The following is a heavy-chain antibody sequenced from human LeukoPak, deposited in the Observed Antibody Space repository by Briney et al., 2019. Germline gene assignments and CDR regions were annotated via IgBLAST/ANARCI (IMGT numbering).Heavy chain of an antibody. Sequence: GGSLRLSCAASGFTFSSYGMHWVRQTPGKGLEWVSFVQYGGSNKYYADSVKGRFAISRDNSKNTLYLQMNSLRAEDTAVYYCARGPEHDYWGQGTLVTVSS. CDR3: ARGPEHDY. V-gene: IGHV3-30*02. D-gene: IGHD1-14*01. CDR1: GFTFSSYG. J-gene: IGHJ4*02. CDR2: VQYGGSNK.